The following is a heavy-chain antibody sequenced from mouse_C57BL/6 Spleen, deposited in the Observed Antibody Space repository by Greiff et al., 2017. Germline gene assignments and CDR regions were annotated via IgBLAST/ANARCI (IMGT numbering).Heavy chain of an antibody. CDR2: INPNNGGT. D-gene: IGHD2-5*01. V-gene: IGHV1-18*01. Sequence: EVQLQQSGPELVKPGASVKIPCKASGYTFTDYNMDWVKQSHGKSLEWIGDINPNNGGTIYNQKFKGKATLTVDKSSSTAYMELRSLTSEDTAVYYCARNPYSNYVDYAMDYWGQGTSVTVSS. CDR3: ARNPYSNYVDYAMDY. J-gene: IGHJ4*01. CDR1: GYTFTDYN.